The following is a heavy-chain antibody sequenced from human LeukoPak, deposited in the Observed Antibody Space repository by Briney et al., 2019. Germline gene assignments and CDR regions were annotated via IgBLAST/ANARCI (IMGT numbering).Heavy chain of an antibody. J-gene: IGHJ5*02. CDR1: GDSISNNW. D-gene: IGHD1-1*01. V-gene: IGHV4-4*02. CDR2: IFHRGIP. CDR3: ARDANGIWPVDP. Sequence: SETLSLTCAVSGDSISNNWWSWVRQSPGMGLEWIGQIFHRGIPNYNPSLKSRVTMSIDKSNNQLSLKMNSVTAADTAVYYCARDANGIWPVDPWGQGTLVTVSS.